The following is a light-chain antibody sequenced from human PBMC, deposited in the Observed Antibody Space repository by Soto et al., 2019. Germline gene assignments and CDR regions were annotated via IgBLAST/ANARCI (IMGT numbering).Light chain of an antibody. CDR1: QSVSSTY. CDR3: QQYGSSPWT. Sequence: EIVLTQSPGTLSLSPGERVTLSSRASQSVSSTYLAWYQQKPGQAPRLLIYGASSRATGIPDRFSGSGSGTDFTLTINRLEPEDFAVYYCQQYGSSPWTFGQGTKVEIK. CDR2: GAS. J-gene: IGKJ1*01. V-gene: IGKV3-20*01.